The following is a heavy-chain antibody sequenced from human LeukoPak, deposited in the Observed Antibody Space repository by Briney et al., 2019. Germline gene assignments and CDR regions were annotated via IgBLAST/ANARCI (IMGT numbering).Heavy chain of an antibody. V-gene: IGHV3-23*01. CDR3: AKDGGDDILTGYYKHDY. Sequence: GGSLRLSCAASGFTFSSYGMSWVRQAPGKGLEWVSAISGSGGSTYYADSVKGRFTISRDNSKNTLYLQMNSLRAEDTAVYYCAKDGGDDILTGYYKHDYWGQGTLVTVSS. CDR1: GFTFSSYG. J-gene: IGHJ4*02. D-gene: IGHD3-9*01. CDR2: ISGSGGST.